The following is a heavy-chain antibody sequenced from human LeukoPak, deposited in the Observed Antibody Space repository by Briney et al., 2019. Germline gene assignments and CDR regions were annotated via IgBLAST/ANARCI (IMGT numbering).Heavy chain of an antibody. CDR2: IIPIFGTA. Sequence: ASVKVSCKASGGTFSSYAISWVRQGPGQGLEWMGGIIPIFGTANYAQKFQGRVTITTDESTSTAYMELSSLRSEDTSVYYCAREYDSSGYAFDYWGQGTLVTVSS. V-gene: IGHV1-69*05. D-gene: IGHD3-22*01. CDR3: AREYDSSGYAFDY. CDR1: GGTFSSYA. J-gene: IGHJ4*02.